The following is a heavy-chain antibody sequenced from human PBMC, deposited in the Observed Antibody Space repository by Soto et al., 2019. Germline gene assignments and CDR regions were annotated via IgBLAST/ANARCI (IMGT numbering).Heavy chain of an antibody. Sequence: SETLPLTCAVYGGSFSGDCWSWIRQPPGKGLEWIGEINHSGSTNYNPSLKSRVTISVDTSKNQFSLKLSSVTTADTAVYYCARYKSNYYYGMDVWGQGATVTVS. CDR2: INHSGST. CDR3: ARYKSNYYYGMDV. D-gene: IGHD1-20*01. V-gene: IGHV4-34*01. CDR1: GGSFSGDC. J-gene: IGHJ6*02.